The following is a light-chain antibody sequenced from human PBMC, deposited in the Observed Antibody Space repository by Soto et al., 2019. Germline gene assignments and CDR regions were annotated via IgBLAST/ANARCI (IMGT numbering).Light chain of an antibody. Sequence: DIQMTQSPSSLSASVGDRVTSTCRASQSISSYLNWYQQKPGKAPKLLIYAASSLQSGVPSRFSGSGSGTDFTLTISSLQPEDFATYYCQQSYSTPATVGQGTRLEIK. J-gene: IGKJ5*01. CDR2: AAS. V-gene: IGKV1-39*01. CDR3: QQSYSTPAT. CDR1: QSISSY.